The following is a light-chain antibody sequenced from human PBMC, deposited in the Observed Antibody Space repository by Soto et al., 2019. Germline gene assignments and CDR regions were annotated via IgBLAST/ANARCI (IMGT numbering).Light chain of an antibody. CDR2: GAS. CDR3: QQYNNWPPWT. J-gene: IGKJ1*01. V-gene: IGKV3-15*01. Sequence: EIVMTQSPATLSVSPGERATLSCSASQSVSSNLAWYQQKPGQGPRLLIYGASTRASGIPGRFSGSGSGTEFTLTIGSLQSEDFAVYYCQQYNNWPPWTFGQGTKVDI. CDR1: QSVSSN.